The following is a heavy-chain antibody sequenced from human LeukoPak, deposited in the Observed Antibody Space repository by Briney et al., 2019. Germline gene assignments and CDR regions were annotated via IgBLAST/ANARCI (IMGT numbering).Heavy chain of an antibody. CDR1: GFTFSSYE. CDR3: ARVWWELPQGFDY. V-gene: IGHV3-48*03. J-gene: IGHJ4*02. CDR2: ISTSGSTK. Sequence: GGSLRLSCAASGFTFSSYEVNWVRQAAGKGLEWISQISTSGSTKTYADSVKGRFTISRDNAKNSLYLQMNDLRAEDTAIYYCARVWWELPQGFDYWGQGTLVTVSS. D-gene: IGHD1-26*01.